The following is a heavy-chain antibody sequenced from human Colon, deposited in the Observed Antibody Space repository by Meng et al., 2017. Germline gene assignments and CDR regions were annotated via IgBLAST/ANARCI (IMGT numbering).Heavy chain of an antibody. J-gene: IGHJ4*02. Sequence: QVPLQGSGPGLVKPSGTRSLTCTVPGDSISSDIWWIWLRQPPGKGLEWIGEVYHRGDTNYNPSLKSRVVISVDRSKNQFSLNLSSVTAADTAVYYCGRDQGRQLINHWGQGTLVTVSS. D-gene: IGHD1-1*01. V-gene: IGHV4-4*02. CDR2: VYHRGDT. CDR1: GDSISSDIW. CDR3: GRDQGRQLINH.